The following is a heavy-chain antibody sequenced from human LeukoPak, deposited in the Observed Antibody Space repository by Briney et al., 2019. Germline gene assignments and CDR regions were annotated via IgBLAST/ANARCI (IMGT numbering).Heavy chain of an antibody. CDR1: GFTFSSYA. D-gene: IGHD6-19*01. J-gene: IGHJ4*02. V-gene: IGHV3-23*01. CDR2: ISGSGGST. Sequence: GGSLRLSCAASGFTFSSYAMSWVRQAPGKGLEWVSAISGSGGSTYYVDSVKGRFTISRDKSKNTLYLQMNSLRAEDTAVYYCAKGLAVAGHFDYWGQGTLVTVSS. CDR3: AKGLAVAGHFDY.